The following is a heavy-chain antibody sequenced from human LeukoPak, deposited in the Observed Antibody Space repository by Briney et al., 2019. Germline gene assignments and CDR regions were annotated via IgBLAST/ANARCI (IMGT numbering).Heavy chain of an antibody. CDR3: ARTSIATRHFDY. V-gene: IGHV4-31*03. CDR1: GDSISSDTYY. J-gene: IGHJ4*02. CDR2: IYYSGST. Sequence: SETLSLTCTGSGDSISSDTYYWSWIRQHPGKDLEGIGYIYYSGSTYYNPSLMSRITISVDTSKNQFSLKLSSVTAADTAVYYCARTSIATRHFDYWGQGTLVTVSS. D-gene: IGHD6-6*01.